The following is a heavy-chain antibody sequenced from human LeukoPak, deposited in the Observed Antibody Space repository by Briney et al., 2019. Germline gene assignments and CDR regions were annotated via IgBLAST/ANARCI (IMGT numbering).Heavy chain of an antibody. Sequence: GGSLRLSCAASGFTFSSYSMNWVRQAPGKGLEWVSSISSSSSYIYYADSVKGRFTISRDNAKNSLYLQMNSLRAEDTAVYYCARSYYDSSGYYYDPHFDYWGQGTLVTVSS. V-gene: IGHV3-21*01. D-gene: IGHD3-22*01. J-gene: IGHJ4*02. CDR3: ARSYYDSSGYYYDPHFDY. CDR2: ISSSSSYI. CDR1: GFTFSSYS.